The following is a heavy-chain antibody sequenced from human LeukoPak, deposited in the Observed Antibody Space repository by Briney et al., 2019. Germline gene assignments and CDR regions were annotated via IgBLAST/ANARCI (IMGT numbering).Heavy chain of an antibody. CDR2: IKQDGSEK. Sequence: GGSLRLSCAASGFTVSSNYMSWVRQAPGKGLEWVANIKQDGSEKYYVDSVKGRFTISRDNAENSLYLQMNSLRAEDTAVYYCARFLSNMVRGVIARYFDYWGQGTLVTVSS. CDR1: GFTVSSNY. V-gene: IGHV3-7*01. J-gene: IGHJ4*02. CDR3: ARFLSNMVRGVIARYFDY. D-gene: IGHD3-10*01.